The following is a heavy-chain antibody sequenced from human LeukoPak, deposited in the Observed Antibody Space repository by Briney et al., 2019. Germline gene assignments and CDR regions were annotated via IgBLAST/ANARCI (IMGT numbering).Heavy chain of an antibody. CDR1: GYTFTTYY. CDR3: TRDNDSRDPPHFDY. CDR2: IKPRGVGST. V-gene: IGHV1-46*01. D-gene: IGHD3-16*01. J-gene: IGHJ4*02. Sequence: GSVKVSSTASGYTFTTYYIHWVRQAPRQGLQWMGIIKPRGVGSTTYAQKFQGRVTMTRDMSTSTVYMELSSLRSEDTAVYYCTRDNDSRDPPHFDYWGQGTLVTVSS.